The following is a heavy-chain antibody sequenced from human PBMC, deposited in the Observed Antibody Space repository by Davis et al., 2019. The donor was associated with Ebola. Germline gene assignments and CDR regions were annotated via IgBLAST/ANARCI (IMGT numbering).Heavy chain of an antibody. Sequence: ASVKVSCKASGYTFTAYFVHWVRQVPGHGLEWMGRINPNSGGTNYAQKFQGRVTMTRDTSISTAYMELSRLRSDDTAVYYCASLSPRAHFGWGQGTLVTVSS. CDR1: GYTFTAYF. CDR2: INPNSGGT. J-gene: IGHJ4*02. CDR3: ASLSPRAHFG. D-gene: IGHD2/OR15-2a*01. V-gene: IGHV1-2*06.